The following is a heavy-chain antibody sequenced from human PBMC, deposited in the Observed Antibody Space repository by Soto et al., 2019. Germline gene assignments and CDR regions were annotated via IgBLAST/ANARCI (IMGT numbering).Heavy chain of an antibody. J-gene: IGHJ6*02. Sequence: KPSETLSLTCAVSGGSISSSNWWSWVRQPPGKGLEWIGEIYHSGSTNYNPSLKSRVTISVDKSKNQFSLKLSSVTAADTAVYYCARDLRGDDFWSGYYYYYYYGMDVWGQGTTVTVSS. D-gene: IGHD3-3*01. CDR2: IYHSGST. V-gene: IGHV4-4*02. CDR3: ARDLRGDDFWSGYYYYYYYGMDV. CDR1: GGSISSSNW.